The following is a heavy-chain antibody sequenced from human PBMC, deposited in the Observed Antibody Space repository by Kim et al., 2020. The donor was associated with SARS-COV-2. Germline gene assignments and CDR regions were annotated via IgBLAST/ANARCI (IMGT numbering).Heavy chain of an antibody. CDR2: IWYDGSNK. D-gene: IGHD3-22*01. Sequence: GGSLRLSCAASGFTFSSYGMHWVRQAPGKGLEWVAVIWYDGSNKYYADSVKGRFTISRDNSKNTLYLQMNSLRAEDTAVYYCARGWGYYDSSGYYGIDYWGQGTLVTVSS. CDR1: GFTFSSYG. V-gene: IGHV3-33*01. J-gene: IGHJ4*02. CDR3: ARGWGYYDSSGYYGIDY.